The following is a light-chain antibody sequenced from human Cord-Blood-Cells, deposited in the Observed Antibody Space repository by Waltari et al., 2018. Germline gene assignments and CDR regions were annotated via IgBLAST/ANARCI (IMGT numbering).Light chain of an antibody. V-gene: IGKV4-1*01. J-gene: IGKJ4*01. CDR2: WAS. CDR1: QSVLYSSNNKNY. CDR3: QQYYSTPLT. Sequence: DIVMTQSPDSLAVSLGERATINCKSSQSVLYSSNNKNYLAWYQQKPGQPPQLLIYWASTRESGVPDRFSGSGSGTDFTLTISSLQAEYVAVYYCQQYYSTPLTFGGGTKVEIK.